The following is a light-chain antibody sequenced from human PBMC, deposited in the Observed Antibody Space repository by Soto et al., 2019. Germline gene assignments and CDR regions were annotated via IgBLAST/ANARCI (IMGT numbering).Light chain of an antibody. CDR2: GTS. CDR3: QQYGNSRWT. J-gene: IGKJ1*01. Sequence: EIVLTQSPDTLSLSPGERATLSCRASQSVSSSYLAWYQQTPGQAPRLLIYGTSNRATGIPDRFSGSGSGTDFTLTISRLEPDVFSVYYCQQYGNSRWTFGQGTKLDI. V-gene: IGKV3-20*01. CDR1: QSVSSSY.